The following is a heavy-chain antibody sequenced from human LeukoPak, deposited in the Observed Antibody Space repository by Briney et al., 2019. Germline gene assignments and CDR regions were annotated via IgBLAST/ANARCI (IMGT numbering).Heavy chain of an antibody. CDR3: AKQGRDWSREYYYYMDV. D-gene: IGHD3-9*01. J-gene: IGHJ6*03. CDR1: GFTFSDYY. CDR2: IGGRGGST. V-gene: IGHV3-23*01. Sequence: GGSLRLSCAASGFTFSDYYMTWIRQAPGKGLEWVSTIGGRGGSTYYADSVKGRFTISRDNSKNTLYLQMNSLRAEDTAVYYCAKQGRDWSREYYYYMDVWGKGTTVTISS.